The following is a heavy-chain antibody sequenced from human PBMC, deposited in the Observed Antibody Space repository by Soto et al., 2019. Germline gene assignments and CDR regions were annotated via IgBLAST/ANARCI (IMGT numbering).Heavy chain of an antibody. V-gene: IGHV3-30*18. Sequence: PGGSLRLSCAASGFTFSSYGMHWVRQAPGKGLEWVAVISYDGSNKYYADSVKGRFTISRDNSKNTLYLQMNSLRAEDTAVYYCAKDLPGYDFWSGYYTFDYWGQGTLVTVPQ. J-gene: IGHJ4*02. CDR1: GFTFSSYG. CDR2: ISYDGSNK. CDR3: AKDLPGYDFWSGYYTFDY. D-gene: IGHD3-3*01.